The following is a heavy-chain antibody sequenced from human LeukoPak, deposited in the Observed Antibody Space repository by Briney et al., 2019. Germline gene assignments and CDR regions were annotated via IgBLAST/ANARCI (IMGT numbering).Heavy chain of an antibody. CDR1: GGSISSYY. D-gene: IGHD2-15*01. CDR3: ARGGSIVYFDY. V-gene: IGHV4-59*01. J-gene: IGHJ4*02. Sequence: SESLSLTCTVSGGSISSYYWSWIRQPPGKGLEWIGYVYYSGSTNYNPSLKSRVTISVDTSKNQFSPKLSSVTAADTAVYYCARGGSIVYFDYWGQGTLVTVSS. CDR2: VYYSGST.